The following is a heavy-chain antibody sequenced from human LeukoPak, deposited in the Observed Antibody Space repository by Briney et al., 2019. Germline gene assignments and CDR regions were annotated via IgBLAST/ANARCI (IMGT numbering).Heavy chain of an antibody. V-gene: IGHV4-59*01. CDR2: IYYSGST. D-gene: IGHD1-26*01. CDR1: GGSISSYY. J-gene: IGHJ4*02. CDR3: ARGSSWELLHFDY. Sequence: SETLSLTCTVSGGSISSYYWSWIRQPPGKGLEWIGHIYYSGSTNYNPSLKSRVTISIDTSKNQFSLNLSSVTAADTAVYYCARGSSWELLHFDYWGQGTLVTVSS.